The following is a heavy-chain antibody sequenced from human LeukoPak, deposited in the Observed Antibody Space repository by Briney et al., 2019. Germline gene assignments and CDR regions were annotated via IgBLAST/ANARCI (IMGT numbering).Heavy chain of an antibody. Sequence: SQTLSLTCTVSGGSISSASYYWSWIRQPAGKGLEWIGRISTSRSTNYNPSLKSRVTLSVDTSKNQFSLKLSSVTAADTAVYYCARGVVDNDFDYWGQGTLVTVSS. V-gene: IGHV4-61*02. D-gene: IGHD1-1*01. J-gene: IGHJ4*02. CDR2: ISTSRST. CDR1: GGSISSASYY. CDR3: ARGVVDNDFDY.